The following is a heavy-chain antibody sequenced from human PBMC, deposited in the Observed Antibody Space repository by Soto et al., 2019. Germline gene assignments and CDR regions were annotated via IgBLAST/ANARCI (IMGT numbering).Heavy chain of an antibody. J-gene: IGHJ3*02. Sequence: GGSLRLSCAASGFTVSSNYMSWVRQAPGKGLEWVSVIYSGGSTYYADSVTGRFTIPRHNSKNTLYLQMNSLRASDTAVYYCASSDGYTWDAFDIWGQGTMVTVSS. CDR3: ASSDGYTWDAFDI. D-gene: IGHD5-12*01. CDR1: GFTVSSNY. V-gene: IGHV3-53*04. CDR2: IYSGGST.